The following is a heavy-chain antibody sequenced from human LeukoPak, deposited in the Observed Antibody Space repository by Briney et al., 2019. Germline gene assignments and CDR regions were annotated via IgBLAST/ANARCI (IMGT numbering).Heavy chain of an antibody. Sequence: GGSLRLSCAASGFTFSSYDMSWVRQAPGKGLEWVSAISGSGGSTYYADSVKGRFTISRDNSKNTLYLQMTSLRAEDTAVYYCAKDSYCSSTSCHGAYYYYGMDVWGQGTTVTVSS. CDR2: ISGSGGST. J-gene: IGHJ6*02. D-gene: IGHD2-2*01. V-gene: IGHV3-23*01. CDR3: AKDSYCSSTSCHGAYYYYGMDV. CDR1: GFTFSSYD.